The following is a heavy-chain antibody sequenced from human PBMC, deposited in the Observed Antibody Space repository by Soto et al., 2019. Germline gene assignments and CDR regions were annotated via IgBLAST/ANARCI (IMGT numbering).Heavy chain of an antibody. CDR3: ARTYGSGSYYRGYCYYYGMDV. Sequence: EVQLLESGGGLVQPGGSLRLSCAASGFTFSSYAMSWVRQAPGKGLEWVSAISGSGGSTYYADSVKGRFTISRDNSKNTLYLQMNSLRAEDTAVYYCARTYGSGSYYRGYCYYYGMDVWGQGTTVTVSS. J-gene: IGHJ6*02. CDR1: GFTFSSYA. CDR2: ISGSGGST. V-gene: IGHV3-23*01. D-gene: IGHD3-10*01.